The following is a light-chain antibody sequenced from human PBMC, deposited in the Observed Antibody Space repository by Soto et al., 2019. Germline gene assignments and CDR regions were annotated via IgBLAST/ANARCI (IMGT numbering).Light chain of an antibody. V-gene: IGLV1-40*01. Sequence: QSVLTQPPSVSGAPGQRVTISCTGSSSNIGAGYDVHWYQQLPGTAPKLLIYGNSNRPSGVPDRFSGSKSGTSASLAITGLQAEDEADYYSQSYDSSLSVSYVFGTETKVTVL. CDR1: SSNIGAGYD. CDR2: GNS. CDR3: QSYDSSLSVSYV. J-gene: IGLJ1*01.